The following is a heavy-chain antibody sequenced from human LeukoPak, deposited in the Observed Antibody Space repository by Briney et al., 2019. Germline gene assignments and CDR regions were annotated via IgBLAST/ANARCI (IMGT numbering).Heavy chain of an antibody. D-gene: IGHD6-19*01. J-gene: IGHJ4*02. CDR3: ARGFLSSSGCPSLDY. CDR2: ISYDGSNK. V-gene: IGHV3-30*03. CDR1: GFTFSSYG. Sequence: GGSLRLSCAASGFTFSSYGMHWVRQAPGKGLEWVAVISYDGSNKYYADSVKGRFTISRDNAKNSLYLQMNSLRAEDTAVYYCARGFLSSSGCPSLDYWGQGTLVTVSS.